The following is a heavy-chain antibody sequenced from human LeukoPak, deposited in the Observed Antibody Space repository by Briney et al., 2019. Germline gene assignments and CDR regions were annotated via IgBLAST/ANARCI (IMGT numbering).Heavy chain of an antibody. Sequence: QPGGSLRLSCAASGFTFSSYGMSWVRQAPGKGLEWVSAISGGGGNTYYADSVKGRFTISRDNSKNTLYLQMNSLRAEDTAVYYCAKPTYGDYPRYFDYWGQGTLVTVSS. V-gene: IGHV3-23*01. CDR2: ISGGGGNT. CDR1: GFTFSSYG. D-gene: IGHD4-17*01. CDR3: AKPTYGDYPRYFDY. J-gene: IGHJ4*02.